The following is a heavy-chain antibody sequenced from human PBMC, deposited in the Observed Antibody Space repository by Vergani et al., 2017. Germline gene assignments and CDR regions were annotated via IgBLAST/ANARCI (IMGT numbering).Heavy chain of an antibody. CDR3: ASYVTALDYFDY. J-gene: IGHJ4*02. V-gene: IGHV4-59*02. CDR1: GASVNSYY. CDR2: VSFRGDT. D-gene: IGHD2-21*02. Sequence: QVRLQESGPGLVKPSETLSLTCTVSGASVNSYYWSWIRQPPGKGLEWMGYVSFRGDTLYDPSVKGRMTISLNTSSNQFSLYLTSVTAADTAVYYCASYVTALDYFDYWGQGTLVTVSS.